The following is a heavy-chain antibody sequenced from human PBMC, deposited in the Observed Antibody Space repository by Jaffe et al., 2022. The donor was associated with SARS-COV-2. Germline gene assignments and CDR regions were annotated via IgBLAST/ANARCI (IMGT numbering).Heavy chain of an antibody. Sequence: QVQLVQSGAEVKKPGSSVKVSCKASGGTFSSYAISWVRQAPGQGLEWMGGIIPIFGTANYAQKFQGRVTITADESTSTAYMELSSLRSEDTAVYYCAFSRAHYDYVWGSYRYPPFDYWGQGTLVTVSS. CDR3: AFSRAHYDYVWGSYRYPPFDY. CDR2: IIPIFGTA. J-gene: IGHJ4*02. D-gene: IGHD3-16*02. V-gene: IGHV1-69*01. CDR1: GGTFSSYA.